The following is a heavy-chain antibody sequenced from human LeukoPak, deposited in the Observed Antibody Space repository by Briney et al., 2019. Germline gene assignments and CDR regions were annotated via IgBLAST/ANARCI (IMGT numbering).Heavy chain of an antibody. J-gene: IGHJ4*02. CDR2: ISSSSSYI. D-gene: IGHD5-18*01. CDR3: ARGGYSYGLMDNDY. V-gene: IGHV3-21*01. Sequence: GGSLRLSCAASGFTFSSYSMNWVRQAPGKGLEWVSSISSSSSYIYYADSVKGRFTISRDNAKNSLYLQMNSLRAEDTAVHYCARGGYSYGLMDNDYWGQGTLVTVSS. CDR1: GFTFSSYS.